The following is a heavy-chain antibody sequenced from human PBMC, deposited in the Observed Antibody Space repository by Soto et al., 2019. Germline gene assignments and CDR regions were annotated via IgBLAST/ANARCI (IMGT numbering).Heavy chain of an antibody. J-gene: IGHJ1*01. CDR2: ISGSGGST. D-gene: IGHD4-17*01. V-gene: IGHV3-23*01. CDR1: GFTFSSYA. CDR3: AKAPVGHDYGASALALTAESSQH. Sequence: EVQLLESGGGLVQPGGSLRLSCAASGFTFSSYAMSWVRQAPGKGLEWVSAISGSGGSTYYADSVKGRFTISRDNSKNTRYLKITSRSAEDTAVYDCAKAPVGHDYGASALALTAESSQHWGKATLVTFSS.